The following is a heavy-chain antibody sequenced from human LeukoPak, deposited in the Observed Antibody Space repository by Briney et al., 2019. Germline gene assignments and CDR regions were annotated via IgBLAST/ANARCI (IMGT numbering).Heavy chain of an antibody. J-gene: IGHJ4*02. CDR1: GNTLAELS. Sequence: ASVKVSCKASGNTLAELSMYWVRQAPGKGLEWMGGFDPEDGEAIYAQKFQGRVTMTEDTFTDTAFMELSSLRSEDTAVYYCATLRDDYGDPIVYFGDWGQGTLVTVSS. V-gene: IGHV1-24*01. CDR2: FDPEDGEA. D-gene: IGHD4-17*01. CDR3: ATLRDDYGDPIVYFGD.